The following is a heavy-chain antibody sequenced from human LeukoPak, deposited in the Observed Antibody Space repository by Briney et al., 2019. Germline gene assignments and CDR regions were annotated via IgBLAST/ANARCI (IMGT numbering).Heavy chain of an antibody. CDR3: ARVGGSYYYDSSGLDY. Sequence: PGGSLRLSCAASGFTFSSYSMNWVRQAPGKGLEWVSSISSSSSYIYYADSVKGRFTISRDNAKNSLYLQMNSPRAEDTAVYYCARVGGSYYYDSSGLDYWGQGTLVTVSS. D-gene: IGHD3-22*01. V-gene: IGHV3-21*01. CDR2: ISSSSSYI. CDR1: GFTFSSYS. J-gene: IGHJ4*02.